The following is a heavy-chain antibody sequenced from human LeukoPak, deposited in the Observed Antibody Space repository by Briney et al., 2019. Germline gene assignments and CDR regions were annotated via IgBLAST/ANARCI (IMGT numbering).Heavy chain of an antibody. CDR3: ARGRGYSGSYYDLYYFDY. CDR1: GDSISSADYY. D-gene: IGHD1-26*01. Sequence: PSETLSLSCTVSGDSISSADYYWTWLRQPPGKGLELVGFIYSSGSTKYNPSLKSRVTISAATSKTQFSLKLSSVTAADTAVYYCARGRGYSGSYYDLYYFDYWGQGTLVTVSS. CDR2: IYSSGST. J-gene: IGHJ4*02. V-gene: IGHV4-30-4*08.